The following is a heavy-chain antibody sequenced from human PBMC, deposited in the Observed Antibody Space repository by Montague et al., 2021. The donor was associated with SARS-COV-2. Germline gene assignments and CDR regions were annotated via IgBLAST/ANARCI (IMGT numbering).Heavy chain of an antibody. J-gene: IGHJ6*02. CDR2: INHSGST. D-gene: IGHD3-10*01. Sequence: SETRSLTCAVYGGSFSGYYWSWIRQPPGKGLEWIGEINHSGSTXXXPSXXXRVTISVDASKNQFSLKLSSVTAADTAVYYCARGRRILLWFGELLSGGDYYGMDVWGQGTTVTVSS. CDR3: ARGRRILLWFGELLSGGDYYGMDV. CDR1: GGSFSGYY. V-gene: IGHV4-34*01.